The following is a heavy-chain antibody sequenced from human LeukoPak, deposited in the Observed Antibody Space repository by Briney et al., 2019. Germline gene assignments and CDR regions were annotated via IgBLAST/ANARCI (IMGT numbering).Heavy chain of an antibody. CDR2: ISWNSGSI. CDR1: GFTFDDYA. V-gene: IGHV3-9*01. Sequence: GGSLRLSCAASGFTFDDYAMHWVRQAPGKGLEWVSGISWNSGSIGYADSVKGRFTISRDSAKNSLYLQMNSLRAEDTALYYCAKGVVTTEYYYYGMDVWGQGTTVTVSS. J-gene: IGHJ6*02. D-gene: IGHD4-23*01. CDR3: AKGVVTTEYYYYGMDV.